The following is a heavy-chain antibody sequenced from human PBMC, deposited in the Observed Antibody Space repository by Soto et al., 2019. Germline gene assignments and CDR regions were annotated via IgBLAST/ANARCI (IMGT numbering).Heavy chain of an antibody. Sequence: SETLSLTSSYSRGSISSGVYNRAWFLQPPGKGLEWIGSIYYSGSTYYNPSLKSRVTISVDTSKNQFSLKLSSVTAADTAVYYCARLGVYAPYHTKSKNWSPPWGEAILVTVYS. CDR2: IYYSGST. CDR3: ARLGVYAPYHTKSKNWSPP. J-gene: IGHJ5*02. D-gene: IGHD1-1*01. V-gene: IGHV4-39*01. CDR1: RGSISSGVYN.